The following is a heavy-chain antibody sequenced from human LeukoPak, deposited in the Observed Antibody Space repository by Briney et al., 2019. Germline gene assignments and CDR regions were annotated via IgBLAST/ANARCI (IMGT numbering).Heavy chain of an antibody. CDR2: IGTAGDT. CDR3: ARALFSSSSSVSGGG. V-gene: IGHV3-13*01. Sequence: GGSLRLSCAASGFTFSDYDMHWVRQATGKGLEWVSAIGTAGDTYYTGSVKGRFTISRENAKNSLYLQMNSLRAGDTAVYYCARALFSSSSSVSGGGWGQGTLVTVSS. D-gene: IGHD6-6*01. J-gene: IGHJ4*02. CDR1: GFTFSDYD.